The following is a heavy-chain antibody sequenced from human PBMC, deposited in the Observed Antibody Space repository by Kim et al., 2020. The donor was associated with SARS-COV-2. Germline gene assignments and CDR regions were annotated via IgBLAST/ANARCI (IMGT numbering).Heavy chain of an antibody. D-gene: IGHD5-18*01. CDR1: GFTFGDYA. Sequence: GGSLRLSCTASGFTFGDYAMSWFRQAPGKGLEWVGFIRSKAYGGTTEYAASVKGRFTISRDDSKSIAYLQMNSLKTEDTAVYYCTRDDSQLWFPYYYYYGMDVWGQGTTVTVSS. CDR3: TRDDSQLWFPYYYYYGMDV. V-gene: IGHV3-49*03. J-gene: IGHJ6*02. CDR2: IRSKAYGGTT.